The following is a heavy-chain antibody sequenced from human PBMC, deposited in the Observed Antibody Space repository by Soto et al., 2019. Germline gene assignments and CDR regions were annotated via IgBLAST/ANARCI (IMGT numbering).Heavy chain of an antibody. CDR3: ARHASYDFWDGRFYYNYYMDV. J-gene: IGHJ6*03. D-gene: IGHD3-3*01. CDR2: IYSSGTT. V-gene: IGHV4-59*08. CDR1: SGSISGYY. Sequence: QVQLQESGPGLVKPSETLSLSCTVSSGSISGYYWSWIRQPPGKGLEWIGSIYSSGTTYYNPSLKSRVTMSVDTSKIQFSLNLSSVTAADTAVYYCARHASYDFWDGRFYYNYYMDVWGKGTPVTVSS.